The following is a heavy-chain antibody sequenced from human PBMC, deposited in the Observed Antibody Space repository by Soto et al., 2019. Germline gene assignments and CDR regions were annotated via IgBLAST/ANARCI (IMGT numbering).Heavy chain of an antibody. V-gene: IGHV4-59*01. CDR3: ARNPQVGGSAAFDY. CDR1: GGSISSYY. D-gene: IGHD2-15*01. Sequence: SETLSLTCTVSGGSISSYYWSWIRQPPGKGLEWIGYIYYSGSTNYNPSLKSRVTISVDTSKNQFSLKLSSVTATDTAVYYCARNPQVGGSAAFDYWGQGTLVTVSS. J-gene: IGHJ4*02. CDR2: IYYSGST.